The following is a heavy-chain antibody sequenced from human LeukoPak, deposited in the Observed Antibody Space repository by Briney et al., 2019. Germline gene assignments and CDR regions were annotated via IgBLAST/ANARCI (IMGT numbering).Heavy chain of an antibody. CDR2: ISSSSSTI. CDR1: GFTFSSYS. J-gene: IGHJ5*02. Sequence: GGSQRLSCAASGFTFSSYSMNWVRQAPGKGLEWVSYISSSSSTIYYADSVKGRFTISRDNAKNSLYLQMNSLRDEDTAVYYCARGASTGRKGWFDPWGQGTLVTVSS. CDR3: ARGASTGRKGWFDP. D-gene: IGHD1-1*01. V-gene: IGHV3-48*02.